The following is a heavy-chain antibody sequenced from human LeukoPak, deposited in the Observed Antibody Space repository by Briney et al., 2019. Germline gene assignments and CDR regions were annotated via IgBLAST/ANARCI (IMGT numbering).Heavy chain of an antibody. CDR3: ARVGGRGVSAAGIIDY. CDR1: GFTFSSYS. V-gene: IGHV3-21*01. CDR2: ISSSSSYI. Sequence: GGSLRLSCAASGFTFSSYSMNWVRQAPGKGLEWVSSISSSSSYIYYADSVKGRFTISRDNAKNSLYLQMNSLRAEDTAVYYCARVGGRGVSAAGIIDYWGQGTLVTVSS. D-gene: IGHD6-13*01. J-gene: IGHJ4*02.